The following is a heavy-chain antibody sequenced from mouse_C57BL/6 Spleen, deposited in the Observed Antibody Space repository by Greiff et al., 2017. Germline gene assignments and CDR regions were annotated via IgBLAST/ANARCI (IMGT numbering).Heavy chain of an antibody. J-gene: IGHJ2*01. V-gene: IGHV6-3*01. CDR1: GFTFSNYW. D-gene: IGHD2-5*01. Sequence: EVQLVESGGGLVQPGGSMKLSCVASGFTFSNYWMNWVRQSPEKGLEWVAQIRLKSDNYATNYAESVKGRFTISRDDSKSSVYLQMNNLRAEDTGIYYCTGYSKGNYFDYWGQGTTLTVSS. CDR3: TGYSKGNYFDY. CDR2: IRLKSDNYAT.